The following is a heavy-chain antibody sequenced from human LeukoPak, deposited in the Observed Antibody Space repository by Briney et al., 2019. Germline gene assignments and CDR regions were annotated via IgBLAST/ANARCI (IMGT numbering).Heavy chain of an antibody. CDR3: AREGGVSTGGNY. CDR2: IIPILGIA. V-gene: IGHV1-69*04. D-gene: IGHD5/OR15-5a*01. CDR1: GYTFTSYA. J-gene: IGHJ4*02. Sequence: SVKVSCKASGYTFTSYAISWVRQAPGQGLEWMGRIIPILGIANYAQKFQGRVTITADKSTSTAHMELSSLRSEDTAVYYCAREGGVSTGGNYWGQGTLVTVSS.